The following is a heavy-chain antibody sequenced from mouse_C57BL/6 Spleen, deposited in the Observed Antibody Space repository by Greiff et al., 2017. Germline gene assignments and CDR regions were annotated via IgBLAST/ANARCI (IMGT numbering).Heavy chain of an antibody. J-gene: IGHJ2*01. Sequence: QVQLQQSGPELVKPGASVKISCKASGYAFSSSWMNWVKQRPGKGLEWIGRIYPGDGDTNYNGKFKGKATLTADKSSSTAYMQLSSLTSEDSAVYVCARSNYGNYVFDYWGQGTTLTVSS. CDR2: IYPGDGDT. D-gene: IGHD2-1*01. V-gene: IGHV1-82*01. CDR1: GYAFSSSW. CDR3: ARSNYGNYVFDY.